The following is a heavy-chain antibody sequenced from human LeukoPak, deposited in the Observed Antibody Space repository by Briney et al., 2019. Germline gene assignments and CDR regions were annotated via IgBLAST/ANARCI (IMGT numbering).Heavy chain of an antibody. CDR2: IYHSGST. D-gene: IGHD2-2*01. J-gene: IGHJ3*02. CDR1: GYSISSGYY. Sequence: SETLSLTCAVSGYSISSGYYWGWIRRPPGKGLEWIGSIYHSGSTYYNPSLKSRVTISVDTSKNQFSLKLSSVTAADTAVYYCASAVVPAAAFDIWGQGTMVTVSS. V-gene: IGHV4-38-2*01. CDR3: ASAVVPAAAFDI.